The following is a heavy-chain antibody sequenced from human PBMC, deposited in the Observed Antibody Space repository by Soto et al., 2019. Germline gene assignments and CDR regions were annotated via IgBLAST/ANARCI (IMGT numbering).Heavy chain of an antibody. J-gene: IGHJ2*01. CDR3: AREIHDILTGPPWVWYFDL. CDR1: GGSFSGYY. CDR2: INDRGSI. D-gene: IGHD3-9*01. Sequence: QVQLQQWGAGPLRPLETLSLTCGVSGGSFSGYYWAWIRQSPGTGLEWIGEINDRGSINYNPSLKSRVSISVDTSKNHYSLSLRSVTAADTAVYYCAREIHDILTGPPWVWYFDLWGRGTRVTVSS. V-gene: IGHV4-34*01.